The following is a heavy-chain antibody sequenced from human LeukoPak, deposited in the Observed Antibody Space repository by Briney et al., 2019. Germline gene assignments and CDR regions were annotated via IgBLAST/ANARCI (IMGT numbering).Heavy chain of an antibody. CDR1: GGSISSYY. Sequence: SEALSLTCTVSGGSISSYYWSWIRQPPGKGLEWIGYIYYSGSTNYNPSLKSRVTISVDTSKNQFSLKLSSVTAADTAVYYCARHRVPYNWFDPWGQGTLVTVSS. V-gene: IGHV4-59*08. J-gene: IGHJ5*02. CDR2: IYYSGST. CDR3: ARHRVPYNWFDP. D-gene: IGHD3-10*01.